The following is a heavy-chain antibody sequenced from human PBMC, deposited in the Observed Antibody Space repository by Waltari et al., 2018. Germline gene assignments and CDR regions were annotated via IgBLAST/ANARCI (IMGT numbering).Heavy chain of an antibody. D-gene: IGHD1-1*01. CDR2: IIPMFNTS. CDR3: ARTLPPDNKSWHYYFGMDV. CDR1: GGNFANYA. J-gene: IGHJ6*02. Sequence: QVQLVQSGAEAKKPGSSVKVSCKSSGGNFANYAISWVRQAPGQGVEGMGGIIPMFNTSNYAQKFKDRVTITKDESTTTAFMELSGLRFDDTAIYYCARTLPPDNKSWHYYFGMDVWGQGTTVTVSS. V-gene: IGHV1-69*05.